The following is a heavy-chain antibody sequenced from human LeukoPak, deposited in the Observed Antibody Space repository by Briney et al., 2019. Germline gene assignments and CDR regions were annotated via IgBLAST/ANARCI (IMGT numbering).Heavy chain of an antibody. D-gene: IGHD2-15*01. CDR1: GFTFSNSW. CDR3: ARTCSGGSCYRTSQYYFDY. CDR2: IQQVGSEK. J-gene: IGHJ4*02. V-gene: IGHV3-7*01. Sequence: GGSLRLSCAASGFTFSNSWMSWVRQAPGKGLEGVAHIQQVGSEKYYVDSVRGRFTISRDNAKNSLYLQMNSLRAEDTAVYYCARTCSGGSCYRTSQYYFDYWGQGTLVTVSS.